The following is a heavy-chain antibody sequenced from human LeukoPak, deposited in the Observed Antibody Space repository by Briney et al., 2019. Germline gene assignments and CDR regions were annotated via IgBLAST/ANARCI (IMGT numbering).Heavy chain of an antibody. CDR1: GFTFSSYG. J-gene: IGHJ4*02. D-gene: IGHD6-13*01. CDR2: ISYDGSNK. Sequence: GGSLRLSCAASGFTFSSYGMHWVRQAPGKGLEWVAVISYDGSNKYYADSVKGRFTISRDNSKNTLYLQMNSLRAEDTAVYYCAKDPEHSSSWYFDYRGQGTLVTVSS. CDR3: AKDPEHSSSWYFDY. V-gene: IGHV3-30*18.